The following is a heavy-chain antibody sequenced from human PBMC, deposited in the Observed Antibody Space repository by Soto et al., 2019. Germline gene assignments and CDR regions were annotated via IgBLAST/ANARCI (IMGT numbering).Heavy chain of an antibody. V-gene: IGHV4-31*03. Sequence: QVQLQESGPGLVKPSQTLSLTCTVSGGSISSGGYYWSWIRQHPGKGLEWIGYIYYSGSTYYNPSLKSRVTISVDTSKNQFSLKLSSVTAADTAVYYCARDLGYIFYGGNSEHYYGMDVWGQGTTVTVSS. CDR1: GGSISSGGYY. CDR2: IYYSGST. CDR3: ARDLGYIFYGGNSEHYYGMDV. J-gene: IGHJ6*02. D-gene: IGHD4-17*01.